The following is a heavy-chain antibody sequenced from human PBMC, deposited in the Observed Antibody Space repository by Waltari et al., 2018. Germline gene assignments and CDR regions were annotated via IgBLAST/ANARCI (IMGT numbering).Heavy chain of an antibody. CDR1: GFTFISRW. J-gene: IGHJ4*02. V-gene: IGHV3-7*01. CDR2: IRQDGSER. Sequence: EVQLVESGGGLVQPGGSLRLSGVASGFTFISRWMIGVRQAPGKGLEWVTNIRQDGSERYYVGSVKGRFTVSRDNAQNSLYLQMNSLSAEDTAMYYCATTTWGGVNDYWGQGTLVTVSS. D-gene: IGHD4-17*01. CDR3: ATTTWGGVNDY.